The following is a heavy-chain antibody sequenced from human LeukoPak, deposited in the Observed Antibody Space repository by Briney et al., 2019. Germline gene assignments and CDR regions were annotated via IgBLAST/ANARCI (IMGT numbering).Heavy chain of an antibody. CDR2: ISHDGSEK. V-gene: IGHV3-7*01. CDR1: GFTFSSHW. Sequence: PGGSLRLSCAASGFTFSSHWMSWVRQAPGKGLEWVGQISHDGSEKYYGDSVRGRFTFSRDNAKNSLYLQMNSLRAEDTAVYYCARDSSGTTFDYWGQGTLVTVSS. D-gene: IGHD1-7*01. J-gene: IGHJ4*02. CDR3: ARDSSGTTFDY.